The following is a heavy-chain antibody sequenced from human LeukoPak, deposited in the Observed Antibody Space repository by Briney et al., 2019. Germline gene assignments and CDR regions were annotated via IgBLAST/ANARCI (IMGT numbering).Heavy chain of an antibody. D-gene: IGHD4-17*01. J-gene: IGHJ4*02. CDR2: ISSSGSTI. Sequence: GGSLRLSCAASGFTVSSNYMSWIRQAPGKGLEWVSYISSSGSTIYYADSVKGRFAISRDNAKNSLYLQMNSLRAEDTAVYYCARDSTVTTCDYWGQGTLVTVSS. CDR1: GFTVSSNY. CDR3: ARDSTVTTCDY. V-gene: IGHV3-11*01.